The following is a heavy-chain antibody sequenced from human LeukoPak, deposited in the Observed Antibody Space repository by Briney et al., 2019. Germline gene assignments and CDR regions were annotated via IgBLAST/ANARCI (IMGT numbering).Heavy chain of an antibody. D-gene: IGHD1-26*01. CDR2: VYNSEYT. V-gene: IGHV4-59*08. CDR3: ARHAIYSGGYSFWFDR. CDR1: GGSISGYY. J-gene: IGHJ5*02. Sequence: PSETLSLTCTVSGGSISGYYWSWIRQPPGKGLEWIAYVYNSEYTNYNPSLKSRASISVDTSKNLCSLRLTSVTAADTAVYYCARHAIYSGGYSFWFDRWGLGTLVTVSS.